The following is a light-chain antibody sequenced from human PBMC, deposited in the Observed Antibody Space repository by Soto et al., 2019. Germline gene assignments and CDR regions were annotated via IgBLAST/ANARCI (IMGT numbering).Light chain of an antibody. J-gene: IGKJ3*01. V-gene: IGKV1-5*03. Sequence: DIQMTQSPSTLSASVGDRVTITCRASQSISSWLAWYQQKPGKAPKLLIYKASSLESGVPSRFSGSGSGTEFTLTISSLQPDDFATYYCQQYNSYLGTFGPGTNVDIK. CDR3: QQYNSYLGT. CDR2: KAS. CDR1: QSISSW.